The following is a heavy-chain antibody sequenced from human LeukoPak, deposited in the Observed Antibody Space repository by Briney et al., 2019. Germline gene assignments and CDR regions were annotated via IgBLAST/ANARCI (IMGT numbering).Heavy chain of an antibody. CDR1: GYTFTNTG. CDR3: ARAYDSGGHFFSWMDY. CDR2: ISAYNGRT. J-gene: IGHJ4*02. Sequence: ASVKVSCKASGYTFTNTGVNWVRQAPGQGLEWVGWISAYNGRTFSAQKFQGRVTMTTDTSTTTAYMELRSLSSDDTAVYYCARAYDSGGHFFSWMDYWSQGTLVTVPS. D-gene: IGHD3-22*01. V-gene: IGHV1-18*01.